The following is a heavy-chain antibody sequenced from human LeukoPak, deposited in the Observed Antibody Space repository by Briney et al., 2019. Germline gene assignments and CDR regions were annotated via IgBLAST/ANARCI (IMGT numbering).Heavy chain of an antibody. CDR2: ISSSGSTI. V-gene: IGHV3-11*01. Sequence: GGSLRLSCAASGLTFSDYYMSWICQAPGKGLGWVSYISSSGSTIYYTDSVKGRFTISRDNAKNSLYLQMDSLRTEDTAVYYCARDDIVVGAAKWGQGTLVTVSS. J-gene: IGHJ4*02. D-gene: IGHD1-26*01. CDR3: ARDDIVVGAAK. CDR1: GLTFSDYY.